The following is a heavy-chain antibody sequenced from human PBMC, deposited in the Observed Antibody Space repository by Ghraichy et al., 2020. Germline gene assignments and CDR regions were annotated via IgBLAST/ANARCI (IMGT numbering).Heavy chain of an antibody. D-gene: IGHD3-10*01. J-gene: IGHJ4*02. CDR3: ARVVNRWFGELFGY. V-gene: IGHV1-3*01. CDR1: GYTFTSYA. Sequence: ASVKVSCKASGYTFTSYAMHWVRQAPGQRLEWMGWINAGNGNTKYSQKFQGRVTITRDTSASTAYMELSSLRSEDTAVYYCARVVNRWFGELFGYWGQGTLVTVSS. CDR2: INAGNGNT.